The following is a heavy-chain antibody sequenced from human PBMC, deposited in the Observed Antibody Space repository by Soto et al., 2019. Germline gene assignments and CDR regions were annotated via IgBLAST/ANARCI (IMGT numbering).Heavy chain of an antibody. Sequence: SETLSLTCTVSGGSISSYYWSWIRQPPGKGLEWIGYIYYSGSTNYNPSLKSRVTISVDTSKNQFSLKLSSVTAADTAVYYCERRYGGNFDFWGQGTLFTVSS. CDR3: ERRYGGNFDF. CDR2: IYYSGST. J-gene: IGHJ4*02. D-gene: IGHD1-26*01. V-gene: IGHV4-59*01. CDR1: GGSISSYY.